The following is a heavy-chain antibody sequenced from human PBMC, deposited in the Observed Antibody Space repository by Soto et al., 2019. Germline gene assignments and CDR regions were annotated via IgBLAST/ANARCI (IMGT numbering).Heavy chain of an antibody. J-gene: IGHJ4*02. V-gene: IGHV1-18*01. CDR3: ARDTSLWEYDY. CDR2: INVYNGNT. D-gene: IGHD1-26*01. Sequence: QVQLVQSGAEVKKPGASVKVSCKASGYTFTSYGISWVRQAPGQGLEWMGWINVYNGNTNYAQKLQGRVTMTTDTSTSTAYLDLRSLRSDDTAVYFCARDTSLWEYDYWGQGTLVTVSS. CDR1: GYTFTSYG.